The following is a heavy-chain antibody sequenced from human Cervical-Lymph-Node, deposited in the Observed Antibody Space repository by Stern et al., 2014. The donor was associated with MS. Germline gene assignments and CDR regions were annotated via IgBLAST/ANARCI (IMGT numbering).Heavy chain of an antibody. J-gene: IGHJ4*02. D-gene: IGHD3-16*02. Sequence: VQLVESGAEVRKPGASVKVSCKATGNTFSKYYMHWVRQAPGQGLEWMGIINPSGDSTSYSQKFQGRVTMTRDTSTNTVYMQLRSLRSADTAVYYCGGGLRLGEFSSWGQGTLVSASS. CDR1: GNTFSKYY. CDR2: INPSGDST. V-gene: IGHV1-46*03. CDR3: GGGLRLGEFSS.